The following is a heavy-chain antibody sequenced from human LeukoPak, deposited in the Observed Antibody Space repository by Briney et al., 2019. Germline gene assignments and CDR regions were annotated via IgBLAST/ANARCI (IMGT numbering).Heavy chain of an antibody. D-gene: IGHD6-6*01. CDR1: GFTFSSYA. CDR3: ATLTTGGSSVSWFDP. J-gene: IGHJ5*02. CDR2: ISYDGSNK. V-gene: IGHV3-30*01. Sequence: GRSLRLSCAASGFTFSSYAMHWVRQAPGKGLEWVAVISYDGSNKYYADSVKGRFTISRDNSKNTLYLQMNSLRAEDTAVYYCATLTTGGSSVSWFDPWGQRTLVTVSS.